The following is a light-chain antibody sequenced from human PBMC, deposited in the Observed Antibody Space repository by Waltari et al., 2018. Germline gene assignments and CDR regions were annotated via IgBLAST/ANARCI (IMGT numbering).Light chain of an antibody. CDR2: GKN. CDR1: SLRSYY. CDR3: NSRDSSGNHYV. J-gene: IGLJ1*01. V-gene: IGLV3-19*01. Sequence: SSELTQDPAVSVALGLTVRITCQGDSLRSYYASWYQQKPGQAPVLVIYGKNNRHSGIPDRFSGSSSGNTASLTITGAQAEDEADYYCNSRDSSGNHYVFGTGTKVTVL.